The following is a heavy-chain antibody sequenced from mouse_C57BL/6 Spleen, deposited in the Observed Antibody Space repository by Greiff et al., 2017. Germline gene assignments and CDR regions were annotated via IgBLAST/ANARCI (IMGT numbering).Heavy chain of an antibody. V-gene: IGHV1-81*01. J-gene: IGHJ3*01. CDR2: IYPRSGNT. Sequence: QVQLKESGAELARPGASVKLSCKASGYTFTSYGISWVKQRTGQGLEWIGEIYPRSGNTYYNEKFKGKATLTADKSSSTAYMELRSLTSEDSAVYFCAGYDEAYWGQGTLVTVSA. D-gene: IGHD2-2*01. CDR1: GYTFTSYG. CDR3: AGYDEAY.